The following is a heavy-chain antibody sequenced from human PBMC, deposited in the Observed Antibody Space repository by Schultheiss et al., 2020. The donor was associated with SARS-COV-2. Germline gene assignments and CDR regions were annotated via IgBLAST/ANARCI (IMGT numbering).Heavy chain of an antibody. CDR2: ISSSSSTI. CDR1: GFTFSSYS. Sequence: GESLKISCAASGFTFSSYSMNWVRQAPGKGLEWVSYISSSSSTIYYADSVKGRFTISRDNAKNSLYLQMNSLRAEDTAVYYCATYCSSTSCWTSYNYWGQGTLVTVSS. D-gene: IGHD2-2*01. V-gene: IGHV3-48*04. CDR3: ATYCSSTSCWTSYNY. J-gene: IGHJ4*02.